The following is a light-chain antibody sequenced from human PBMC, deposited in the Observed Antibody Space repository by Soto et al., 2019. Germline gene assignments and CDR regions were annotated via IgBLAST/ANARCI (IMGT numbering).Light chain of an antibody. Sequence: EIVMTQSPATLSLSPGERATLSCRASQSISSNLAWYQQKPGQAPRLLIYGASTRATGFPARFSGSGSGTEFTLTISSLQSEDFAVYYCQQYNDWPPWTFGQGTRWIS. V-gene: IGKV3-15*01. CDR3: QQYNDWPPWT. CDR1: QSISSN. CDR2: GAS. J-gene: IGKJ1*01.